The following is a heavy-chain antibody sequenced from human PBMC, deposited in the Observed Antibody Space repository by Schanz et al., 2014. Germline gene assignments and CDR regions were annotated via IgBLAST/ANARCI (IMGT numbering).Heavy chain of an antibody. J-gene: IGHJ6*02. Sequence: QVQLVESGGGVVQPGRSLRLSCAASGFTFSSYGMHWVRQAPGKGLEWVAVIWYDGNNKFYADSVKGRFIISRDSSKNTLFLQMNSLRAEDTALYYCAKDRQNRVNRVGYYYGMDVWGQGTTVTVSS. V-gene: IGHV3-33*06. CDR2: IWYDGNNK. D-gene: IGHD3-16*01. CDR1: GFTFSSYG. CDR3: AKDRQNRVNRVGYYYGMDV.